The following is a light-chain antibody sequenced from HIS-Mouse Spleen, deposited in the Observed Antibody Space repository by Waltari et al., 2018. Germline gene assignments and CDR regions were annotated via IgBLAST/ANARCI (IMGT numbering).Light chain of an antibody. CDR3: CSYAGSYTFVV. V-gene: IGLV2-11*01. J-gene: IGLJ2*01. CDR2: DVS. Sequence: QSALTQPRSVSGSPGQSVTISCTGTSSDVVGYNYVSWYQQHPGKAPKLMIYDVSKRPSGVPDRFSGSKSGNTASLTISGLQAEDEADYYCCSYAGSYTFVVFGGGTKLTVL. CDR1: SSDVVGYNY.